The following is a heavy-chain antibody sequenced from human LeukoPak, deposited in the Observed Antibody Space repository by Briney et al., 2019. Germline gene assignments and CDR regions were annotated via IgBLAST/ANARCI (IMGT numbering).Heavy chain of an antibody. CDR3: ARAPNPDFFDD. D-gene: IGHD2-8*01. J-gene: IGHJ4*02. Sequence: PSETLSLTCTVSGDSISSSSYYWGWIRQPPGKGLEWIGYIYYSGSTNYNPSLKSRVTISVDTSRNQFSLKLSSVTAADTAVYYCARAPNPDFFDDWGQGTLVTVSS. CDR1: GDSISSSSYY. V-gene: IGHV4-61*05. CDR2: IYYSGST.